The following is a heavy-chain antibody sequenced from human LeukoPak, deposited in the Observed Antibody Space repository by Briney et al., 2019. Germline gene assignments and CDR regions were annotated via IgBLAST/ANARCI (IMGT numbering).Heavy chain of an antibody. Sequence: GSLRLSCAASGFTFSSYAMSWVRQAPGKGLEGVSAISGSGGSTYYADSVKGRFTISRDNSKNTLFLQMTSMRAEDTAVYYCAKTLGVYGIGDAFDIWGQGTMVTVSS. CDR2: ISGSGGST. D-gene: IGHD2/OR15-2a*01. CDR1: GFTFSSYA. CDR3: AKTLGVYGIGDAFDI. J-gene: IGHJ3*02. V-gene: IGHV3-23*01.